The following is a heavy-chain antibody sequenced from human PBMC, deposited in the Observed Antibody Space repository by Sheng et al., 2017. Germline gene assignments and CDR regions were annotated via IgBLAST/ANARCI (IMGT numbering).Heavy chain of an antibody. CDR3: ARGSVAGWGY. CDR1: GGSFSGYY. J-gene: IGHJ4*02. D-gene: IGHD6-19*01. Sequence: QVQLQQWGAGLLKPSETLSLTCAVYGGSFSGYYWSWIRQPPGKGLEWIGEINHSGSTNYNPSLKSRVTISVDTSKNQFSLKLSSVTAADTAVYYCARGSVAGWGYWGQGTLVTVSS. CDR2: INHSGST. V-gene: IGHV4-34*01.